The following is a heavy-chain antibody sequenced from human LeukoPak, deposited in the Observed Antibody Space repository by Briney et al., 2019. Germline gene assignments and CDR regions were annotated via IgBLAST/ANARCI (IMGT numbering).Heavy chain of an antibody. Sequence: PGGSLRLSCAASGFTFSSYWMSWVRQAPGRGLEWVANIKQDGSEKYYVDSVKGRFTISRDNAKNSLYLQMNSLRAEDTAVYYCARTSLSNAFDIWGQGTMVTVSS. V-gene: IGHV3-7*01. D-gene: IGHD2/OR15-2a*01. CDR2: IKQDGSEK. CDR3: ARTSLSNAFDI. J-gene: IGHJ3*02. CDR1: GFTFSSYW.